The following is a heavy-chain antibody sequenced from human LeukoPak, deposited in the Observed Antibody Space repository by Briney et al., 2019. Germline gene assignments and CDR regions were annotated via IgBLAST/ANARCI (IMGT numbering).Heavy chain of an antibody. CDR1: GFTFSSYW. D-gene: IGHD5-12*01. CDR2: INSDGSST. Sequence: PGGSLRLSCAASGFTFSSYWMHWVRQAPGKGLVWVSRINSDGSSTSYADSVKGRFTISRDNAKNTLYLQMYSLRAEDTAVYYCAKDDRGYSGYGPVGVWGKGTTVTVSS. J-gene: IGHJ6*04. CDR3: AKDDRGYSGYGPVGV. V-gene: IGHV3-74*01.